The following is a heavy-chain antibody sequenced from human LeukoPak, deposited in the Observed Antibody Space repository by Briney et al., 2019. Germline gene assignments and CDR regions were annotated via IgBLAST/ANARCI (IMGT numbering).Heavy chain of an antibody. CDR1: GYTFTGYY. J-gene: IGHJ3*02. CDR3: ARLSDYGGNSGAPGAFDI. V-gene: IGHV1-2*02. Sequence: ASVKVSCKASGYTFTGYYMHWVRQAPGQGLEWMGWINPNSGGTNYAQKFQGRVTMTRDTSISTAYMELSRLRSDDTAVYYCARLSDYGGNSGAPGAFDIWGQGTMVTVSS. D-gene: IGHD4-17*01. CDR2: INPNSGGT.